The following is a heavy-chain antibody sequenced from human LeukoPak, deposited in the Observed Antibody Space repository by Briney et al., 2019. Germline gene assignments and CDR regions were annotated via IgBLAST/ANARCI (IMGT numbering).Heavy chain of an antibody. D-gene: IGHD3-16*01. CDR2: IYYSGST. Sequence: SETLSLTCTVSGGSTSSTSSQYWGWIRQPPGKGLEWIGHIYYSGSTFYNPSLKARVTISVDTSRNQFSLKLTSVTAADTALYYCARLLRYYYYMDVWGKGTTDTVSS. CDR1: GGSTSSTSSQY. V-gene: IGHV4-39*01. J-gene: IGHJ6*03. CDR3: ARLLRYYYYMDV.